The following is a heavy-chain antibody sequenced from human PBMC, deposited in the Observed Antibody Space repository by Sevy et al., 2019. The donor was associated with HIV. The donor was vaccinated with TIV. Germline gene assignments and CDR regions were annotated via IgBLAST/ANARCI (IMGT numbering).Heavy chain of an antibody. D-gene: IGHD5-12*01. CDR1: GFTFSSYA. J-gene: IGHJ4*02. V-gene: IGHV3-30-3*01. CDR3: ARPGWRWLQFCHFDY. CDR2: ISYDGSNK. Sequence: GGSLRLSCAASGFTFSSYAMHWVRQAPGKGLEWVAVISYDGSNKYYADSVKGRFTISRDNSKNTLYLQMNSLRAEDTAVYYCARPGWRWLQFCHFDYWGQGTLVTVSS.